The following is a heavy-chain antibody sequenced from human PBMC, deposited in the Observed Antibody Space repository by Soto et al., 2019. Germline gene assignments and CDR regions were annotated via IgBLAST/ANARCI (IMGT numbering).Heavy chain of an antibody. CDR1: GFTFSNYW. CDR2: INTDGSST. D-gene: IGHD1-26*01. J-gene: IGHJ3*02. V-gene: IGHV3-74*01. CDR3: ARATGSYGGAFDI. Sequence: EVQLVESGGGLVQPGGSLRLSCAASGFTFSNYWMHWVRQAPGEGLVWVSRINTDGSSTSYADSVKGRFTISRDNAKNMLYLQMNSLRADDTTVYYCARATGSYGGAFDIWGQGTMVTVSS.